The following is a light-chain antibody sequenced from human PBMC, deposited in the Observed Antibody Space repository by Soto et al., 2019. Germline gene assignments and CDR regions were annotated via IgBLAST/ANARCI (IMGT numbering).Light chain of an antibody. Sequence: QSVLTQPPSASGTPGQRVTISCSGSSSNIGSYTVNWYQHLPGTAPKLLIYTNNQRPSGVPDRVYGSKSGTSASLAISGLQSEDEADYYCAAWDDSLNGYVVFGGGTKLTVL. CDR2: TNN. V-gene: IGLV1-44*01. J-gene: IGLJ2*01. CDR3: AAWDDSLNGYVV. CDR1: SSNIGSYT.